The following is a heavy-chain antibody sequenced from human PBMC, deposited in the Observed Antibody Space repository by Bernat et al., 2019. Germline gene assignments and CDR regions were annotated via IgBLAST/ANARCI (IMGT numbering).Heavy chain of an antibody. CDR1: GGSFSGYY. D-gene: IGHD4-11*01. V-gene: IGHV3-7*03. CDR2: IKQDGSEK. J-gene: IGHJ6*02. Sequence: VQLQQWGAGLLKPSETLSLTCAVYGGSFSGYYWCWIRQPPGKGLGWVANIKQDGSEKYYVDSVKGRVTISSDNAKNSLYLQMNSLRAEDTAVYYCARGPVTHLYYYYGMDVWGQGTTVTVSS. CDR3: ARGPVTHLYYYYGMDV.